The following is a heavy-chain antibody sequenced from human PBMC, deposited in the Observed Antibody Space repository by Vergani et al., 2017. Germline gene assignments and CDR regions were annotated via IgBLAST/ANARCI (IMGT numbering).Heavy chain of an antibody. CDR1: ADSISSGSYY. J-gene: IGHJ4*02. CDR3: ARQRPGSGWSPGDFDD. Sequence: QLQLQQSGPGLVKPSETLFLTCTVSADSISSGSYYWGWIRQPPGKSLEWIGSIYYSGLTYYNPSLKSRVAISVDTSKNLFSLKVTSVTAAGTAVYFCARQRPGSGWSPGDFDDWGQGILVTVSS. V-gene: IGHV4-39*01. CDR2: IYYSGLT. D-gene: IGHD6-19*01.